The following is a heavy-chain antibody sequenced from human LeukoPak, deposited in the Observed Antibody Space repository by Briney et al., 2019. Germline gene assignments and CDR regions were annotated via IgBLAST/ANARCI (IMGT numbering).Heavy chain of an antibody. J-gene: IGHJ4*02. CDR2: IYYSGST. V-gene: IGHV4-59*01. D-gene: IGHD1-14*01. CDR1: GGSISSYY. CDR3: ARGPSRYYFAS. Sequence: PSETLSLTCTVSGGSISSYYWSWIRQPPGKGLEWIGYIYYSGSTNYNPSLKSRVTISVDTSKNLFSLKLSSVTAAHTAVYYCARGPSRYYFASWGQGTLVTVSS.